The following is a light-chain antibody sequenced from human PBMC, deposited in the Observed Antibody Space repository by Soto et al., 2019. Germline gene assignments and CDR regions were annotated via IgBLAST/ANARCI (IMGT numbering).Light chain of an antibody. CDR3: YSYAGDSLYV. CDR1: SSDVGSYDL. CDR2: EGT. Sequence: QSVLTQPASVSGSPGQSITISCTGTSSDVGSYDLVSWYQHHPGKVPKLMVYEGTKRPSGVSDRFSGSKSGNTASLTISGLPADDAADYYCYSYAGDSLYVFGTGTKLTVL. V-gene: IGLV2-23*01. J-gene: IGLJ1*01.